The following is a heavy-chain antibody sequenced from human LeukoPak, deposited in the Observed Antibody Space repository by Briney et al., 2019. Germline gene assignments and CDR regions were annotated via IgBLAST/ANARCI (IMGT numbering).Heavy chain of an antibody. V-gene: IGHV1-2*02. Sequence: ASVKVSCKASGYTFTGYYMHWVRQAPGQGLEWMGWINPNSGGTNYAQKFQGRVTMTRDTSISTAYTELSRLRSDDTAVYYCAREFRMYNWNDLRGFDYWGQGTLVTVSS. D-gene: IGHD1-20*01. J-gene: IGHJ4*02. CDR3: AREFRMYNWNDLRGFDY. CDR1: GYTFTGYY. CDR2: INPNSGGT.